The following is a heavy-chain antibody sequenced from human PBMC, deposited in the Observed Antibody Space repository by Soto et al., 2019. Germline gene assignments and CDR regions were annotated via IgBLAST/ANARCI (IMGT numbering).Heavy chain of an antibody. V-gene: IGHV4-30-2*01. Sequence: LQLQGSGSGLVKPSQTLSLTCAVSGASISSSGYTWSWIRQPPGKGLEWIGYIYHSGSTYYNPSLKSRVTISVDKSKNQLSLNLTSVTAADTAVYYCARDSGLGGFDPWGQGTLVTVSS. D-gene: IGHD3-9*01. CDR1: GASISSSGYT. CDR3: ARDSGLGGFDP. CDR2: IYHSGST. J-gene: IGHJ5*02.